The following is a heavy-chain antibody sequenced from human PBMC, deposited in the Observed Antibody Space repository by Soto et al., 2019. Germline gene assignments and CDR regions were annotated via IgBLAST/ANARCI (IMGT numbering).Heavy chain of an antibody. CDR3: ARDPFVGSPASWYSGMDV. CDR2: ISAYNGNT. V-gene: IGHV1-18*01. Sequence: QVQLVQSGAEVKKPGASVKVSCKASGYTFTSYGISWVRQAPGQGLEWMGWISAYNGNTNYAQKLQGRVTMTSDTSTSTAYMELRSLRSDDTAVYYCARDPFVGSPASWYSGMDVWGQGTTVTVSS. J-gene: IGHJ6*02. D-gene: IGHD6-13*01. CDR1: GYTFTSYG.